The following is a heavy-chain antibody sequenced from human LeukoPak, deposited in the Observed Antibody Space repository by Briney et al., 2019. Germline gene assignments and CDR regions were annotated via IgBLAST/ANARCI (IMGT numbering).Heavy chain of an antibody. Sequence: SVKVSCKASGGAFSSYAISWVRQAPGQGLEWMGGIIPIFGTANYAQKFQGRVTITADESTSTAYVELSSLRSEDTAVDYCARDQGLAARNWGEGTLVTVSS. V-gene: IGHV1-69*13. D-gene: IGHD6-6*01. J-gene: IGHJ4*02. CDR3: ARDQGLAARN. CDR1: GGAFSSYA. CDR2: IIPIFGTA.